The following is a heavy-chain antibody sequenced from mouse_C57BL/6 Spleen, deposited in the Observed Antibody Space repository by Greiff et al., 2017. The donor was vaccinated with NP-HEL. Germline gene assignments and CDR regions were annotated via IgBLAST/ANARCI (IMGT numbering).Heavy chain of an antibody. CDR1: GYSITSGYY. CDR2: ISYDGSN. Sequence: EVKLQESGPGLVKPSQSLSLTCSVTGYSITSGYYWNWIRQFPGNKLEWMGYISYDGSNNYNPSLKNRISITRDTSKNQFFLKLNSVTTEDTATYYCARRGDYDDYWGQGTTLTVSS. CDR3: ARRGDYDDY. V-gene: IGHV3-6*01. J-gene: IGHJ2*01.